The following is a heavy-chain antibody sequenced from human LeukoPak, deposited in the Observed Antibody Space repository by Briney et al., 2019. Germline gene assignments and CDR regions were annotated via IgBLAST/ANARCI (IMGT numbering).Heavy chain of an antibody. CDR1: GGSVTSTNW. CDR3: AREGGFYRPLDY. CDR2: FHLDGRN. V-gene: IGHV4-4*02. J-gene: IGHJ4*02. Sequence: SETLSLTCDASGGSVTSTNWWTWVRPPPGKGLEWIGEFHLDGRNNYNPSLKSRLIMSVDLPENHISLKLTSVTAADTAVYYCAREGGFYRPLDYSGQGTLVTVSS. D-gene: IGHD3-3*01.